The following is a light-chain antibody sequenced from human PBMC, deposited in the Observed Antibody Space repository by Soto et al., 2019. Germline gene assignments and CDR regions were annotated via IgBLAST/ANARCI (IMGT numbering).Light chain of an antibody. V-gene: IGKV1-39*01. CDR1: QDISNY. Sequence: DIPMTQSPSSLSASVGDRVTITCQASQDISNYLNWYQQKPGKAPNLLIYTVSNLQSGVSSRFTGSGSGTDFTLTISSLQPEDFGTYFCQQSYSTPWTFAQGTKVEIK. CDR3: QQSYSTPWT. CDR2: TVS. J-gene: IGKJ1*01.